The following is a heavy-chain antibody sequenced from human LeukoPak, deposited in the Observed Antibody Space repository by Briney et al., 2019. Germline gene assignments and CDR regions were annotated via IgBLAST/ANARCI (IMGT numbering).Heavy chain of an antibody. D-gene: IGHD2-15*01. CDR2: ISSSGSTI. CDR1: GFTFSSYE. J-gene: IGHJ6*03. Sequence: GGSLRLSCAASGFTFSSYEMNWVRQAPGKGLEWVSYISSSGSTIYYADSVKGRFTISRDNAKNSLYLQMNSLRAEDTAVYYCAREQVVVVATVYYYMDVWGQGTTVTVSS. CDR3: AREQVVVVATVYYYMDV. V-gene: IGHV3-48*03.